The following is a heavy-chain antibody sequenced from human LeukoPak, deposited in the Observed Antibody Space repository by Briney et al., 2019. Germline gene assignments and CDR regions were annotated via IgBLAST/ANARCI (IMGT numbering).Heavy chain of an antibody. CDR1: GFTFSDNY. CDR2: ISSSDTM. V-gene: IGHV3-11*04. D-gene: IGHD3-16*01. CDR3: ASQSFAKFDP. Sequence: GGSLRLSCAASGFTFSDNYMSWIRQAPGKGLEWISYISSSDTMYYADSVKGRFTISRDNAKNSLYLQMNSLRVEDTAVYYCASQSFAKFDPWGQGTLVIVSS. J-gene: IGHJ5*02.